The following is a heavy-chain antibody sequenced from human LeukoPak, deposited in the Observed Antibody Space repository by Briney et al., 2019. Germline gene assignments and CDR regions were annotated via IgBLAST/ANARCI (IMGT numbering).Heavy chain of an antibody. Sequence: KSSETLSLTCTVSGGSISSGSYYWSWIRQPAGKGLEWIGSIYYSGSTYYNPSLKSRVTISVDTSKNQFSLKLSSVTAADTAVYYCARNTITIFGVVIVPNWFDPWGQGTLVTVSS. CDR3: ARNTITIFGVVIVPNWFDP. D-gene: IGHD3-3*01. CDR2: IYYSGST. V-gene: IGHV4-39*01. J-gene: IGHJ5*02. CDR1: GGSISSGSYY.